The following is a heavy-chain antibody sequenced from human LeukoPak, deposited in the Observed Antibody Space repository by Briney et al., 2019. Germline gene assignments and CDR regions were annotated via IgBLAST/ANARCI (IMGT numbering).Heavy chain of an antibody. CDR3: AREGSGNSGYDGSFDY. D-gene: IGHD5-12*01. Sequence: PGGSLRLSCAASAFTVSSNYLSWVRQAPGEGLEWVSVIYSGGSTYYADSVKGRFTISRDNSKNTLYLQMNSLRAEDTAVYYCAREGSGNSGYDGSFDYWGQGTLVTVSS. CDR2: IYSGGST. CDR1: AFTVSSNY. V-gene: IGHV3-66*01. J-gene: IGHJ4*02.